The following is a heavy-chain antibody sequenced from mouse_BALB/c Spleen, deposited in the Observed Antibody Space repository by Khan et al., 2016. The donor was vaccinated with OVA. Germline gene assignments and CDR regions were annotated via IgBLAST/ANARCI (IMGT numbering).Heavy chain of an antibody. CDR3: TRLAYYYDSEGFAY. Sequence: EVELVESGGDLVKPGGSLKLSCAASGFTFSTYGMSWVRQTPDKRLEWVATVSTGGGYTYYPDSVKGRFTISRDNAKNTLYLQIGGLKSEDTAICYCTRLAYYYDSEGFAYWGQGTLVTVSA. V-gene: IGHV5-6*01. J-gene: IGHJ3*01. CDR2: VSTGGGYT. CDR1: GFTFSTYG. D-gene: IGHD1-1*01.